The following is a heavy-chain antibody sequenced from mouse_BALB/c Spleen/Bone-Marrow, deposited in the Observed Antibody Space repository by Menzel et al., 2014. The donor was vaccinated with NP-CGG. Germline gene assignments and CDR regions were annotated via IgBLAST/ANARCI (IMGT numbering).Heavy chain of an antibody. CDR3: ARWLLLDY. D-gene: IGHD2-3*01. V-gene: IGHV1S22*01. CDR2: IYPGTGST. J-gene: IGHJ2*01. CDR1: GYTFTSYW. Sequence: LKESGSELVRPGASVKLSCKASGYTFTSYWMHWVKQRPGQGLEWIGSIYPGTGSTNYDEKFKTKATLTVDTSSSTAYMQLSSLASEDSAVYYCARWLLLDYLGQGATLTISS.